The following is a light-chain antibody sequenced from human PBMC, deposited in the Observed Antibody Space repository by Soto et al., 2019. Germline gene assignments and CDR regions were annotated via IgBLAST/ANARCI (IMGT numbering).Light chain of an antibody. CDR3: SAFTSRSNLV. J-gene: IGLJ1*01. Sequence: QSALTQPASVSGSPGQSITISCTGTSTDVGGYNYISWYQHHPGTAPKLMIYDVSNRPSGVSNRFSGSKSGNRASLTISGLLAEDEADYYCSAFTSRSNLVFGTGTKLTVL. V-gene: IGLV2-14*01. CDR1: STDVGGYNY. CDR2: DVS.